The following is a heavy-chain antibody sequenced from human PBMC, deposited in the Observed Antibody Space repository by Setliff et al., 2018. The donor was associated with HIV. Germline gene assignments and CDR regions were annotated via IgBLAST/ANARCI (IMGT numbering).Heavy chain of an antibody. CDR3: ARRGESTGSWFSSWYSYDMDV. D-gene: IGHD2-15*01. CDR1: GVSLSSESYY. V-gene: IGHV4-39*01. Sequence: KTSETLSLTCTVSGVSLSSESYYWGWVRQPPGKALEWVGSMYYNGKIFYNPSLRSRVTIFVDSSKNELSLRLQSVTAADTAVYYCARRGESTGSWFSSWYSYDMDVWGQGTTVTVSS. J-gene: IGHJ6*02. CDR2: MYYNGKI.